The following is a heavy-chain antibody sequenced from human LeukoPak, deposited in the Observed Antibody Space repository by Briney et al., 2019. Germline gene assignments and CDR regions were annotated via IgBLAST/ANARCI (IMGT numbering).Heavy chain of an antibody. J-gene: IGHJ4*02. V-gene: IGHV3-15*07. Sequence: GGSLRLSCAASGFTFSNAWMNWVRQAPGKGLEWVGRIKSKTDGGTTDYAAPVKGRFTISRDDSKNTLYLQMNSLKTEDTAVYYCTTGRDIVVVTAILGFDYWGQGTLVTVSS. D-gene: IGHD2-21*02. CDR2: IKSKTDGGTT. CDR3: TTGRDIVVVTAILGFDY. CDR1: GFTFSNAW.